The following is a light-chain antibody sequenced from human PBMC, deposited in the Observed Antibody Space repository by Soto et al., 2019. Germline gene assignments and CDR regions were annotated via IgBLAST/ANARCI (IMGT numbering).Light chain of an antibody. CDR3: SSYTSSSTLEAV. CDR2: EVS. CDR1: SSDVGGYNY. Sequence: QSALTQPASVSGSPGQSITISCTGTSSDVGGYNYVSWYQQHPGKAPKLMIYEVSNRPSGVSNRFSRSKSGNTASLTISGLQAEDEADYSCSSYTSSSTLEAVFGGGTQLTVL. J-gene: IGLJ7*01. V-gene: IGLV2-14*01.